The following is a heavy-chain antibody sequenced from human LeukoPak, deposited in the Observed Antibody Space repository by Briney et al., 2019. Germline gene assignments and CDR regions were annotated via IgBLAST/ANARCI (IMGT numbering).Heavy chain of an antibody. CDR2: IHPYGFT. Sequence: SETLSLTCALYGGSFSNYYWSWIRQPPGKGLEWIGEIHPYGFTNFNPSLKSRVSISVDTSKNQFSLELSSVTAADTAVYYCAVNSTKHTFDIWGQGTMVTVSS. D-gene: IGHD1-1*01. J-gene: IGHJ3*02. V-gene: IGHV4-34*01. CDR3: AVNSTKHTFDI. CDR1: GGSFSNYY.